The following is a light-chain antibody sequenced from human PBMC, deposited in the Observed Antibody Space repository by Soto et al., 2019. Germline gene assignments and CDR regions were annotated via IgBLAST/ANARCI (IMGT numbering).Light chain of an antibody. Sequence: KGMTQSPATLSVSPGGRATLSCRASQSISGTLAWYQQKPGQAPRLLIYGASTRAAGFPARFSGSGSGTDFTLTISSLQSEDFAVYHCQQYDKWPRTFGQGTKVDIK. J-gene: IGKJ1*01. CDR2: GAS. CDR1: QSISGT. V-gene: IGKV3-15*01. CDR3: QQYDKWPRT.